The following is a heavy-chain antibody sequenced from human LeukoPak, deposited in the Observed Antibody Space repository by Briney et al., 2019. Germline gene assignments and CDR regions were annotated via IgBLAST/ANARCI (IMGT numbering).Heavy chain of an antibody. Sequence: SGGSLRLSCAASGFTFSSYGMHWVRQAPGKGLEWVAFIRYDGSNKYYADSVKGRFTISRDNSKNTLYLQMNSLRAEDTAVYYCAKGPYDFWSGCHFQHWGQGTLVTVSS. CDR3: AKGPYDFWSGCHFQH. CDR2: IRYDGSNK. V-gene: IGHV3-30*02. J-gene: IGHJ1*01. D-gene: IGHD3-3*01. CDR1: GFTFSSYG.